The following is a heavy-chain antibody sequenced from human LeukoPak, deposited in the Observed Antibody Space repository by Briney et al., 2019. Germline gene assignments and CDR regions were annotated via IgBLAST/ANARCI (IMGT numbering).Heavy chain of an antibody. V-gene: IGHV1-18*01. CDR1: GGTFSSYA. D-gene: IGHD3-22*01. CDR2: ISAYNGNT. CDR3: ARSLGYYDSSGYAFDI. J-gene: IGHJ3*02. Sequence: ASVNVSCKASGGTFSSYAISWVRQAPGQGLEWMGWISAYNGNTNYAQKLQGRVTMTTDTSTSTAYMELRSLRSDDTAVYYCARSLGYYDSSGYAFDIWGQGTMVTVSS.